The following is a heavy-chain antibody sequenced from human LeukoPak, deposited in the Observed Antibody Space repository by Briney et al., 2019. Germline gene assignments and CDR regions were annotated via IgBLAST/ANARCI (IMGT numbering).Heavy chain of an antibody. CDR3: ARDLGRSTTGTTGWFDP. J-gene: IGHJ5*02. CDR1: GGTFSSYA. D-gene: IGHD1-1*01. V-gene: IGHV1-69*05. CDR2: IIPIFGTA. Sequence: SVKVSCKASGGTFSSYAISWVRQAPGQGLEWMGGIIPIFGTANYAQKFQGRVTITTDESTSTAYMELSSLRSEDTAVYYCARDLGRSTTGTTGWFDPWGQGTLVTVSS.